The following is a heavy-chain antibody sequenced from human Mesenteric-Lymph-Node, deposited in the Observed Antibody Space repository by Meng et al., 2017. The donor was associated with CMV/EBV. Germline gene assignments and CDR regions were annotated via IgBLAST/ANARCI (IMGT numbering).Heavy chain of an antibody. J-gene: IGHJ6*02. V-gene: IGHV4-39*07. D-gene: IGHD3-3*01. CDR3: ARASDYDFWSGPYFYYYCMDV. Sequence: SETLSLTCTVSGGSISSSSYYWGWIRQPPGKGLEWIGSIYYNGSTYYNPSLKSRVTISVDTSKNQFSLKLSSVTAADTAVYYCARASDYDFWSGPYFYYYCMDVWGQGTTVTVSS. CDR1: GGSISSSSYY. CDR2: IYYNGST.